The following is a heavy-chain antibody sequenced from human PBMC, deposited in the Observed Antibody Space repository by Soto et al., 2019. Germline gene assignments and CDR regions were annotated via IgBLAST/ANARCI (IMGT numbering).Heavy chain of an antibody. CDR3: ARFEVVYSGHIYYYYGMYV. Sequence: GASVKVSCKASGYTFTIYGISWVRQAPGQGLEWMGWISAYNGNTNYAQKLQGRVTMTTDTSTSTAYMELRSLRSDDTAVYYCARFEVVYSGHIYYYYGMYVCGQVTTVTVSS. D-gene: IGHD5-12*01. CDR2: ISAYNGNT. CDR1: GYTFTIYG. V-gene: IGHV1-18*01. J-gene: IGHJ6*02.